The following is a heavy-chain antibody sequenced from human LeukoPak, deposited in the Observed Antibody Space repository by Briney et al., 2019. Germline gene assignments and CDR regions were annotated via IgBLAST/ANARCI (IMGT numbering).Heavy chain of an antibody. J-gene: IGHJ4*02. CDR1: GYTFTSYY. Sequence: ASVKVSCKASGYTFTSYYMHWVRQAPGQGLEWMGVINPRGGSTTYAQRFQGRVTMTRDTSTSTVYMEMSSPRSDDTAVYYCARDPEANWAFFDYWGQGTLVTVSS. V-gene: IGHV1-46*01. CDR3: ARDPEANWAFFDY. CDR2: INPRGGST. D-gene: IGHD7-27*01.